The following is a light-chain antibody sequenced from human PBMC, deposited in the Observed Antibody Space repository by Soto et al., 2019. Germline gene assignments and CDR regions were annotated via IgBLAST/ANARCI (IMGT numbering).Light chain of an antibody. CDR1: QSFRGL. J-gene: IGKJ1*01. CDR3: QQYGSSGT. CDR2: DAY. V-gene: IGKV3-11*01. Sequence: EVVLTQSPVPRSLSPGQRGTLSCRASQSFRGLLAWYQQKPGQAPRLLIYDAYNRATGIPPRFSGSGSETDFTLTISSLEPEDFAVYYCQQYGSSGTFGQGTKVDIK.